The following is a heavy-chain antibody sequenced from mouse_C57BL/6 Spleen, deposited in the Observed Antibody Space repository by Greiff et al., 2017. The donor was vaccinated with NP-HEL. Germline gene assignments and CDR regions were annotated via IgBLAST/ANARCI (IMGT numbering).Heavy chain of an antibody. Sequence: EVQLQQSGPELVKPGASVKISCEASGYSFTGYYMNWVKQSPEKSLEWIGEINPSTGGTTYNQKFKAKATLTVDKSSSTAYMQLKSLTSEDSAVYYCARRSDYWGQGTTLTVSS. CDR2: INPSTGGT. CDR3: ARRSDY. J-gene: IGHJ2*01. CDR1: GYSFTGYY. V-gene: IGHV1-42*01.